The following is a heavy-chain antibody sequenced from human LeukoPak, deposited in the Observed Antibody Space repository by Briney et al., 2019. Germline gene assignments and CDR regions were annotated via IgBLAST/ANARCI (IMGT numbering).Heavy chain of an antibody. J-gene: IGHJ4*02. CDR3: AKEGANSWIDY. Sequence: GGSLRLSCAASGFTVSSNYMSWVRQAPGKGLEWVSVIYSGGSTYYADSVKGRFTISRDNSKNTLYLQMNSLRAEDTAVYYCAKEGANSWIDYWGQGTLVTVSS. V-gene: IGHV3-66*01. CDR1: GFTVSSNY. CDR2: IYSGGST. D-gene: IGHD4/OR15-4a*01.